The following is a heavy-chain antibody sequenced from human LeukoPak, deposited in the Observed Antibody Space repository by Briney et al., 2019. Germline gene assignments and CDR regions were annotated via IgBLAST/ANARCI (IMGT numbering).Heavy chain of an antibody. CDR1: GFTFSGYW. Sequence: GRSLRLSCAASGFTFSGYWMHWVRQAPGKGLVWVSRIDSDGSSTSYADSVRGRFTLSRDNAQNTMYLQMNSLRVEDTAVYYCARDRWTTADFHYYYGMDVWGQGTTVTVSS. D-gene: IGHD6-25*01. CDR3: ARDRWTTADFHYYYGMDV. CDR2: IDSDGSST. V-gene: IGHV3-74*01. J-gene: IGHJ6*02.